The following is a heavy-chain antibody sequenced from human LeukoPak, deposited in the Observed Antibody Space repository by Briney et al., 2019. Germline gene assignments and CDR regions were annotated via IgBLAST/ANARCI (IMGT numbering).Heavy chain of an antibody. CDR1: GFTFSSYS. V-gene: IGHV3-48*01. CDR3: ARDKIVGATNFDY. Sequence: GGSLRLSCAASGFTFSSYSMNWVRQAPGKGLEWVSHITASGTAMFYADSVKGRFTISRDNAKNSLYLQMNSLRAEDTAVYYCARDKIVGATNFDYWGQGTLVTVSS. D-gene: IGHD1-26*01. CDR2: ITASGTAM. J-gene: IGHJ4*02.